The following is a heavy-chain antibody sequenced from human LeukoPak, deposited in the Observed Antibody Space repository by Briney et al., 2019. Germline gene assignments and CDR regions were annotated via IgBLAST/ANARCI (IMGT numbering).Heavy chain of an antibody. CDR2: IYSGGST. J-gene: IGHJ6*02. Sequence: PGGSRRLSCVASGFTVSSKYMRWVRQAPGKGVEWVSVIYSGGSTYYGESVKGRFTISRDNSMNTAYLQMNALRAEDSAVYYCARGTVWRLGSYGLDVWGQGTTVTVSS. V-gene: IGHV3-53*01. D-gene: IGHD3-16*01. CDR1: GFTVSSKY. CDR3: ARGTVWRLGSYGLDV.